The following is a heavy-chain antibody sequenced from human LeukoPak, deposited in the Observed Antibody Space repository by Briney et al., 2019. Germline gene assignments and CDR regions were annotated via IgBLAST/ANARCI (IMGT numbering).Heavy chain of an antibody. Sequence: KPSETLSLTCAVSGGSISSSNWWSWVRQPPGKGLEWIGEIYHSGSTNYNPSLKSRVTISVDKSKNQFSLKLSSVTAADTAVYYCARSRGYSGYEGDYWGQGTLVTVSS. V-gene: IGHV4-4*02. CDR1: GGSISSSNW. CDR3: ARSRGYSGYEGDY. D-gene: IGHD5-12*01. J-gene: IGHJ4*02. CDR2: IYHSGST.